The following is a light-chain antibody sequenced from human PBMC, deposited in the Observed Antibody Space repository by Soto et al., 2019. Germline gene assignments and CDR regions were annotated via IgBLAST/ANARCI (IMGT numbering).Light chain of an antibody. V-gene: IGKV3-11*01. CDR3: QQRGDWPLYT. CDR2: DAS. Sequence: EIVLTQSPATLSLSPGERATLSCRASQSIPSYLAWYQQKPGQAPRLLIYDASDRATGIPARFSGSGSGTDFTLTISSLEPEDFAVYYCQQRGDWPLYTFGQGTKVELK. J-gene: IGKJ2*01. CDR1: QSIPSY.